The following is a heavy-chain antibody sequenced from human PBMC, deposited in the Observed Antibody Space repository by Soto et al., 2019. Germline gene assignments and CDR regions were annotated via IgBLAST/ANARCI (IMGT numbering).Heavy chain of an antibody. V-gene: IGHV4-34*01. CDR2: INHSGST. CDR3: ARGGMTTVTYYYYYYTDV. Sequence: QVQLQQWGAGLLKPSETLSLTCAVYGGSFSGYYWCWLRQPPGNGLEWIGEINHSGSTNYNPSLHSRVTTSLETAKNQVAMKLRSVTAADTDVYYCARGGMTTVTYYYYYYTDVWGKGTTVTVSS. D-gene: IGHD4-17*01. J-gene: IGHJ6*03. CDR1: GGSFSGYY.